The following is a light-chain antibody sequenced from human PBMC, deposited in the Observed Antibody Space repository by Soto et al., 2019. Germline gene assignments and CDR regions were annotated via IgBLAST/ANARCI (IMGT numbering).Light chain of an antibody. CDR3: QQYYSYPYT. CDR2: GAS. V-gene: IGKV1-8*01. CDR1: QDIYIY. Sequence: AIRMTQSTSSMSASTGDGVAITCRARQDIYIYLAWYQHKPGGAPKVLTSGASTLQSGGPSRFSGTGSGTGFTLTIRSLQAEDFATYYCQQYYSYPYTFGKGTKVDIK. J-gene: IGKJ2*01.